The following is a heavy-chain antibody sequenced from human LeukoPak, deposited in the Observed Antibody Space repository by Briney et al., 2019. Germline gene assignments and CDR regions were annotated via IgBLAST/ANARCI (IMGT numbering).Heavy chain of an antibody. J-gene: IGHJ5*02. D-gene: IGHD4-17*01. CDR1: GGTFSSYA. CDR2: IIPIFGTA. V-gene: IGHV1-69*01. Sequence: GSSVKVSCKASGGTFSSYAISWVRQAPGQGLEWMGGIIPIFGTANYAQKFQGRVTITADESTSTAYMELSSLRSEDTAVYYCARDRATVPQDNWFDTWGQGTLVTVSS. CDR3: ARDRATVPQDNWFDT.